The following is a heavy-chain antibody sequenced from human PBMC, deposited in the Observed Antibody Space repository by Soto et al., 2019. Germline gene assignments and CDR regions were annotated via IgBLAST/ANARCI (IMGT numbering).Heavy chain of an antibody. CDR3: ARIRLGDSSGSYFFDP. J-gene: IGHJ5*02. V-gene: IGHV2-70*13. CDR2: IDWVDDK. D-gene: IGHD3-22*01. Sequence: SGPTLVNPTQTLTLTCTFSGFSLSTSGMCVSWIRQPPGKALEWLALIDWVDDKYYTTSLKTRLTISKDTSKNQVVLTMANMDPVDTATYYCARIRLGDSSGSYFFDPWGQGTLVTVSS. CDR1: GFSLSTSGMC.